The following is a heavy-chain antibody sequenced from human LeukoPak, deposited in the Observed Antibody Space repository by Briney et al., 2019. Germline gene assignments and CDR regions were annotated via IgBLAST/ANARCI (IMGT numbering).Heavy chain of an antibody. Sequence: GASVKVSCKASGYTFTGYYMHWVRQAPGQGLEWMGWINPNSGGTNYAQKFQGRVTMTRDTSISTAYMELSRLRSDDTAVYYCARDTGAYYYGSGSSYIGRYWFDPWGQGTLVTVSS. CDR1: GYTFTGYY. CDR3: ARDTGAYYYGSGSSYIGRYWFDP. V-gene: IGHV1-2*02. D-gene: IGHD3-10*01. J-gene: IGHJ5*02. CDR2: INPNSGGT.